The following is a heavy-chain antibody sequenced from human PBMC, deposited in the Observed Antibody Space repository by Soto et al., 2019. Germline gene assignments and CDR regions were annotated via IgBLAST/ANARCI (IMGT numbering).Heavy chain of an antibody. CDR2: IRSKANNYAT. CDR3: ARPARSSSRGTKNYYYGLEV. Sequence: EVQLVESGGGLVQPGGFLKLSCVASGFTFSGSGIHWVRQASGKGREWVGRIRSKANNYATAYAASVTGRFTISRDDSKNTAFLQMNSLKTEDTAVYYCARPARSSSRGTKNYYYGLEVWGQGTTVIVSS. D-gene: IGHD6-6*01. V-gene: IGHV3-73*02. CDR1: GFTFSGSG. J-gene: IGHJ6*02.